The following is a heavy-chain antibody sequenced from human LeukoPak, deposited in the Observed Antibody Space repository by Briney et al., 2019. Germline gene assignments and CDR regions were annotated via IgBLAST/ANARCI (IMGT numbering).Heavy chain of an antibody. J-gene: IGHJ1*01. D-gene: IGHD2-2*02. CDR2: IYSGGST. CDR1: GFTVSSNY. CDR3: ARGLGYCSSTSCYRYFQH. V-gene: IGHV3-66*02. Sequence: PGGSLRLSCAASGFTVSSNYMSWVRQAPGKGLEWVSVIYSGGSTYYADSVKGRFTISRDNSKNTLYLQMNSLRAEDMAVYYCARGLGYCSSTSCYRYFQHWGQGTLVTVSS.